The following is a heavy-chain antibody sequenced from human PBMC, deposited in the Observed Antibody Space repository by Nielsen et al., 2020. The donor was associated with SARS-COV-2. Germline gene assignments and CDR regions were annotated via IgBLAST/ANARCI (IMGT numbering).Heavy chain of an antibody. CDR2: ISWDSGPL. J-gene: IGHJ6*02. D-gene: IGHD3-10*01. V-gene: IGHV3-9*01. Sequence: SLKISCAASGFIFDNYAVHWVRQGPGKGLEWVSGISWDSGPLGYADSLRGRFTISRDNAKNTLYLQMDSLRPEDTAVYYCARGYGSGSYYNSHQYYGMDVWGQGTTVTVSS. CDR1: GFIFDNYA. CDR3: ARGYGSGSYYNSHQYYGMDV.